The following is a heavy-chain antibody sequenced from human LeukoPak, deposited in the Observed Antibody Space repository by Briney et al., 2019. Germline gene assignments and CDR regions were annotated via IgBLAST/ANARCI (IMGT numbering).Heavy chain of an antibody. CDR3: ARGAKYFDWLLKSYYYYYMDV. D-gene: IGHD3-9*01. CDR1: GYTFTGYY. V-gene: IGHV1-2*06. Sequence: ASVKVSCKASGYTFTGYYMHWVRQAPGQGLEWMGRINPNSGGTNYAQKFQGRVTMTRDTSISTAYMELSRLRSDDTAVYYCARGAKYFDWLLKSYYYYYMDVWGKGTTVTVSS. J-gene: IGHJ6*03. CDR2: INPNSGGT.